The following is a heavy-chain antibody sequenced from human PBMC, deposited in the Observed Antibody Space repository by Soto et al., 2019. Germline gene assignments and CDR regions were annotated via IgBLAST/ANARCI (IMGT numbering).Heavy chain of an antibody. CDR2: IYPGDSDI. V-gene: IGHV5-51*01. CDR1: GYSFTNYW. Sequence: GEPMKISRKGSGYSFTNYWIAWVRQMPGKGLEWMGIIYPGDSDIKYSPSFQGQVTISADKSINTVYLQWSSLKASDTAMYYCARRGGYDLRDCSDIWGQGTMVTVSS. D-gene: IGHD5-12*01. CDR3: ARRGGYDLRDCSDI. J-gene: IGHJ3*02.